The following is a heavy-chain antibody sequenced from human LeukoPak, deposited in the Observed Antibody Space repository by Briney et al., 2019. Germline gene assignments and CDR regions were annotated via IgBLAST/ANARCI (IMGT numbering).Heavy chain of an antibody. CDR1: GGSISSGDYY. Sequence: SETLSLTCTVSGGSISSGDYYWSWIRQPPGKGLEWIGYIYYSGSTYYNPSLKSRVTISVDTSKNQFSLKLSSVTAADTAVYYCVRRMTYYDILTGYPQPYYFDYWGQGTLVTVSS. CDR2: IYYSGST. J-gene: IGHJ4*02. CDR3: VRRMTYYDILTGYPQPYYFDY. V-gene: IGHV4-30-4*08. D-gene: IGHD3-9*01.